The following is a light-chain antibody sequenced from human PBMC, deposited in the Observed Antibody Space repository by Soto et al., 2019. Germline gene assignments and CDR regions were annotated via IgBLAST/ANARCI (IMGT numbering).Light chain of an antibody. CDR3: MQDALYST. Sequence: DIVMTQTPLSLRVTLGQPASISCSSSQSPVDGDGITSLSWLHQRPGQPPRLLIYKVSNRFSGVPDRFSGSGAGTDFTLKINTVEAEDVGVYYFMQDALYSTFGQGTKVEIK. J-gene: IGKJ1*01. V-gene: IGKV2-24*01. CDR2: KVS. CDR1: QSPVDGDGITS.